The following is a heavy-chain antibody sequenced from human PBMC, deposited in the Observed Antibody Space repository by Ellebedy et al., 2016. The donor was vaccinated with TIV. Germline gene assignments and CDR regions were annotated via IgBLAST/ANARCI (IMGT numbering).Heavy chain of an antibody. CDR2: VSYSGTT. J-gene: IGHJ4*02. D-gene: IGHD3-16*02. CDR3: ARDGPENYIWGSYRYFDQ. V-gene: IGHV4-61*01. Sequence: SETLSLXXSVSGGSVTSGTSYWSWIRQPPGKGLQWIGYVSYSGTTIYSPSLKSRVTISLDTSKNQVSLRLASVTTADTAVNYCARDGPENYIWGSYRYFDQWGQGTLVTVSS. CDR1: GGSVTSGTSY.